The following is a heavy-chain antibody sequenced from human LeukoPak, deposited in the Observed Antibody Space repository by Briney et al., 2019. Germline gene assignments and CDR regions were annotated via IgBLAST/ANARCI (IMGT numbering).Heavy chain of an antibody. J-gene: IGHJ2*01. CDR2: INPNSGGT. Sequence: ASVKVSCKASGYTFTGYYMHWVRQVPGQALEWMGWINPNSGGTSYAQKFQGRVTMTRDTSITTAYMELSSLRSEDTAVYYCARISDHNWYFDLWGRGTLVTVSS. D-gene: IGHD1-14*01. CDR3: ARISDHNWYFDL. V-gene: IGHV1-2*02. CDR1: GYTFTGYY.